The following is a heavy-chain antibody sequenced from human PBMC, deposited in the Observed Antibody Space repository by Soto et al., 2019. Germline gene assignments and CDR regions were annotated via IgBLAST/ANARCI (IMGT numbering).Heavy chain of an antibody. V-gene: IGHV3-48*03. CDR1: GFTFSSYE. CDR2: ISSSGSTI. Sequence: GGSLRLSCAASGFTFSSYEMNWVRQAPGKGLEWVSYISSSGSTIYYADSVKGRFTISRDNAQNSLYLQMNSLRAEDTAVYYCARDHKGGYYYYSMDVWGQGTTVTVSS. CDR3: ARDHKGGYYYYSMDV. J-gene: IGHJ6*02.